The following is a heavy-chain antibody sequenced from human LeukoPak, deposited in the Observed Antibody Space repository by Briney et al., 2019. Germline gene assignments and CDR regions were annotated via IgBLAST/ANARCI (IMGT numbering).Heavy chain of an antibody. CDR2: INSDGSSA. Sequence: GGSLRLSCEASEFTLKDYRMHWVRQGPGKGLVWVSRINSDGSSASYADSVKGRFTISRDNAKNTLYLQMNSLRAEDTAVYYCARGSPTPNSRYFDLWGRGTLVTVSS. CDR3: ARGSPTPNSRYFDL. CDR1: EFTLKDYR. J-gene: IGHJ2*01. D-gene: IGHD4-11*01. V-gene: IGHV3-74*01.